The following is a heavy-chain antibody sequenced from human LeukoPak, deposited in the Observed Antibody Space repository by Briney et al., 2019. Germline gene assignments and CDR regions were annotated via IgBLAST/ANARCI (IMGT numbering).Heavy chain of an antibody. D-gene: IGHD3-3*01. CDR2: IKQDGSEK. V-gene: IGHV3-7*01. CDR3: TRDFGRSSYYFDF. J-gene: IGHJ4*02. CDR1: GFTFSSCW. Sequence: GGSLRLSCAASGFTFSSCWMNWVRQAPGKGLEWVANIKQDGSEKYYVDSVRGRLTISRDNAENSLFLQMNRLRVEDTAVYYCTRDFGRSSYYFDFWGQGTLVTVSS.